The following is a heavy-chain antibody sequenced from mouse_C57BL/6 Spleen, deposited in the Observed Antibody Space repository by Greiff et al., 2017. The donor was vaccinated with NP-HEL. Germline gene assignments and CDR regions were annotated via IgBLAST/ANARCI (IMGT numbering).Heavy chain of an antibody. CDR1: GYTFTDYE. D-gene: IGHD1-1*01. Sequence: QVQLQQSGAELVRPGASVTLSCKASGYTFTDYEMHWVKQTPVHGLEWIGAIDPETGGTAYNQKFKGKAILTADKSSSTAYMELRSLTSEDSAVYYCTSLRWYYGSSYLDVWGTGTTVTVSS. J-gene: IGHJ1*03. CDR2: IDPETGGT. CDR3: TSLRWYYGSSYLDV. V-gene: IGHV1-15*01.